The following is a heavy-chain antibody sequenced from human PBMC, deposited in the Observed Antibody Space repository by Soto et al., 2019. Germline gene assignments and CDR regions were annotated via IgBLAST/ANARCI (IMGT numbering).Heavy chain of an antibody. CDR2: IIPIVGTA. Sequence: CAVKFFCRASGGTFSRYAISWVRQSPGQGRDRMGGIIPIVGTANYAQKFQGRVTITAGESTSTAYMDLSSLRAEVAAVYYCARDLESNRWLNWFAPWGQGTLVTVSS. J-gene: IGHJ5*02. V-gene: IGHV1-69*13. CDR3: ARDLESNRWLNWFAP. D-gene: IGHD5-12*01. CDR1: GGTFSRYA.